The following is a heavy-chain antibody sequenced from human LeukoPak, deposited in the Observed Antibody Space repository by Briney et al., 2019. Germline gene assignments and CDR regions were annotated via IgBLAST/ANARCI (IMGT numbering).Heavy chain of an antibody. Sequence: GGSLTLSCAASGFTFSGYAIHWVRQPGGKGLEWIGHINKKKNSYATASSYAVSVEGSFTVSRDDSKNMAYLQMTGLKTEDTALYYCTRDSGTYNWLDPWGQGTLVTVSS. D-gene: IGHD1-26*01. J-gene: IGHJ5*02. CDR3: TRDSGTYNWLDP. V-gene: IGHV3-73*01. CDR2: INKKKNSYAT. CDR1: GFTFSGYA.